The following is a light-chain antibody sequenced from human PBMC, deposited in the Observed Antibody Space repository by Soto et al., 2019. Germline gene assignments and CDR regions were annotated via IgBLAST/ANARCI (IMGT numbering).Light chain of an antibody. Sequence: QSALTQPASVSGSPGQSITISCTGSSSDVGGYDYVSWFQQHPGRAPKLLIYEVITRPSGVSTRFSGSKSANTAPLTISGLQPEDEADFYCSSFTSSRTWVFGGGTKLTVL. CDR3: SSFTSSRTWV. J-gene: IGLJ3*02. V-gene: IGLV2-14*01. CDR1: SSDVGGYDY. CDR2: EVI.